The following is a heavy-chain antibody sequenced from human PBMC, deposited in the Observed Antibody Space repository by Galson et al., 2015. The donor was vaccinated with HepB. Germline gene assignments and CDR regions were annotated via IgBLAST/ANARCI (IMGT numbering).Heavy chain of an antibody. J-gene: IGHJ5*02. V-gene: IGHV1-69*13. D-gene: IGHD4-17*01. Sequence: SVKVSCKASGGTFSSYAISWVRKAPGQGLEWMGGIIPIFGTANYAQKFQGRVTITADESTSTACMELSSLRSEDTAVYYCARGHGDYGWFDPWGQGTLVTVSS. CDR3: ARGHGDYGWFDP. CDR1: GGTFSSYA. CDR2: IIPIFGTA.